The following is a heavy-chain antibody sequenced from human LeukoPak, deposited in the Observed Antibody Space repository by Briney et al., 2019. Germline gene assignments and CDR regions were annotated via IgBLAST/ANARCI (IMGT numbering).Heavy chain of an antibody. CDR3: ARNRAAAEYDY. D-gene: IGHD6-13*01. CDR1: GGSFSGYY. CDR2: INHSGST. J-gene: IGHJ4*02. Sequence: PSETLSLTCAVYGGSFSGYYWSWIRQPPGKGLEWIGEINHSGSTNYNPSLRGRVTMSVDTSKNQFSLKLNSVTAADTAVYYCARNRAAAEYDYWGQGTLVTVSS. V-gene: IGHV4-34*01.